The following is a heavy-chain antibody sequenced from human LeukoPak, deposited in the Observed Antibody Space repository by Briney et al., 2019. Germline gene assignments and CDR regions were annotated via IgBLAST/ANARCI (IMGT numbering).Heavy chain of an antibody. Sequence: GGSLRLSCVASGYPFSSYWMTWVRQAPGKGLEWVANIKQDGSKKSYVDSVKGRFTISRDNAKNSLYLQMNSLRAEDTAIYYCTRVGYIDEGIDYWGQGTLVTVSS. V-gene: IGHV3-7*04. D-gene: IGHD5-24*01. J-gene: IGHJ4*02. CDR3: TRVGYIDEGIDY. CDR1: GYPFSSYW. CDR2: IKQDGSKK.